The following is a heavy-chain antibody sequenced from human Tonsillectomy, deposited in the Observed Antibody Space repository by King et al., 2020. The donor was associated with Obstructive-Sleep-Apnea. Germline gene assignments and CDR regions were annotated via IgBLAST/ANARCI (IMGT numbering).Heavy chain of an antibody. Sequence: VQLVESGGGLVQPGGSLRLSCAASGFTVSSNYMSWVRQAPGKGLEWVSVIYSGGSTYYADSVKGRFTISRDNSKNTLYLQMNSLRAEDTAVYYFARASFQGSSWYYYYGMDVWGQGTTVTVSS. J-gene: IGHJ6*02. CDR3: ARASFQGSSWYYYYGMDV. D-gene: IGHD6-13*01. CDR1: GFTVSSNY. V-gene: IGHV3-66*01. CDR2: IYSGGST.